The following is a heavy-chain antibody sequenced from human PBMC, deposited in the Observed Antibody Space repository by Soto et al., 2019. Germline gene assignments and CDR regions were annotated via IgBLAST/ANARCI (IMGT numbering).Heavy chain of an antibody. CDR1: GATPSRPTYY. CDR2: MYYSGST. J-gene: IGHJ6*02. Sequence: TVSGATPSRPTYYWCCLRLPTKKPLEWMGYMYYSGSTNYNPSLKSRGSISLDTSNDQFSLKLSSVTAADTAVYYCARTRDNNLTYYYALDVWCPGIMVT. D-gene: IGHD7-27*01. CDR3: ARTRDNNLTYYYALDV. V-gene: IGHV4-61*01.